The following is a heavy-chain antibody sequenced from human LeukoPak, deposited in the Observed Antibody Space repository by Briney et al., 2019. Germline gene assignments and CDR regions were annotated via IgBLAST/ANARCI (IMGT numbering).Heavy chain of an antibody. CDR3: ARDESSDPSQGP. CDR1: GYTFTRYY. V-gene: IGHV1-2*02. J-gene: IGHJ5*02. CDR2: INPNSGGT. D-gene: IGHD1-26*01. Sequence: ASVKVSCKASGYTFTRYYMHWVRQAPGQGLEWMGWINPNSGGTNYAQKFQGRVTMTRDTSISTAYMELSRLRSDDTAVYYCARDESSDPSQGPWGQGTLVTVSS.